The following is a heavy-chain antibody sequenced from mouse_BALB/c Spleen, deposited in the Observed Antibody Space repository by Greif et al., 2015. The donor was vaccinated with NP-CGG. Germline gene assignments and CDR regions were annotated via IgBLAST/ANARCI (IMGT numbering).Heavy chain of an antibody. Sequence: VQLQQSGAELAKPGASVKMSCKASGYTFTSYWMHWVKQRPGQGLEWIGYINPSTGYTEYNQKFKDKATLTADKSSSTAYMQLSSLTSEDSAVYYCARWFPWYFDVWGAGTTVTVSS. CDR2: INPSTGYT. CDR3: ARWFPWYFDV. J-gene: IGHJ1*01. CDR1: GYTFTSYW. D-gene: IGHD2-2*01. V-gene: IGHV1-7*01.